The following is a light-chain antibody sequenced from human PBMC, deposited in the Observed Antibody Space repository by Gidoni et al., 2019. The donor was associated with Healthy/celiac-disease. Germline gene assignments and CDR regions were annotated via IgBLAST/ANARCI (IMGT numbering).Light chain of an antibody. CDR3: QQRSNWPPLLT. V-gene: IGKV3-11*01. J-gene: IGKJ4*01. CDR2: DAS. CDR1: QSVSSY. Sequence: EIVLTQSPATLSLSPGERATLSCRASQSVSSYLAWYQQKPGQAPRLLIYDASNRATGIPARFSGIGSGTDFTLTISSLEPEDFAVYYCQQRSNWPPLLTFGGGTKVEIK.